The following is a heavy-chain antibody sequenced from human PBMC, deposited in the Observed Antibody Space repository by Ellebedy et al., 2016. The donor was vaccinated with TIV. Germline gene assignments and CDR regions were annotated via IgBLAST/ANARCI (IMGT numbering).Heavy chain of an antibody. CDR2: IYPGDSDT. CDR3: ARRMGRGVKGKFPLDV. CDR1: GYMFSTYG. J-gene: IGHJ6*02. V-gene: IGHV5-51*01. Sequence: GESLKISCEGSGYMFSTYGIAGVRQMPGKGREWRGIIYPGDSDTTYSPSFRGQVTMSVDKSINTVYLQWNSLKASDTAMYYCARRMGRGVKGKFPLDVWGQGTTVIVSS. D-gene: IGHD3-10*01.